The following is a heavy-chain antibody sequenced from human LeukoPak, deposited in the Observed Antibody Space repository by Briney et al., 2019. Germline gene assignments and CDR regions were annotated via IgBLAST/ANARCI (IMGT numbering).Heavy chain of an antibody. CDR3: ARPSTSFLYFDY. V-gene: IGHV4-39*01. CDR2: IYYSGST. Sequence: PSETLSLTCTVSGGSISGGTYYWGWFRQPPGKGLEWIGTIYYSGSTYYNPSLKSRVTISVDTSKNQFSLKLTSMIAADTAVYFCARPSTSFLYFDYWGQGTLVTVSS. CDR1: GGSISGGTYY. J-gene: IGHJ4*02. D-gene: IGHD2/OR15-2a*01.